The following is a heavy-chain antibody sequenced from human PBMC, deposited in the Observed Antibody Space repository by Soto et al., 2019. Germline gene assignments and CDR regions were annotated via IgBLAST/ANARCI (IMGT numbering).Heavy chain of an antibody. CDR1: GGSVSSGSYY. J-gene: IGHJ4*02. D-gene: IGHD3-3*01. CDR3: ARLPLMYFSIDY. V-gene: IGHV4-61*01. Sequence: PSETLSLTCTVSGGSVSSGSYYWSWIRQPPGKGLEWIGYIYYSGSTNYNPSLKSRVTISVDTSKNQFSLKLSSVTGADTAVYYCARLPLMYFSIDYWGQGTLVTVSS. CDR2: IYYSGST.